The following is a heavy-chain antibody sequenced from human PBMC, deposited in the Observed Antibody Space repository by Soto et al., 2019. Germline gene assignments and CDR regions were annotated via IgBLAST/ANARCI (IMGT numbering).Heavy chain of an antibody. Sequence: GGTLRLSCAASGFTFSRYSMNWVRQAPGKGLEWVSSISSSSSYIYYADSVKGRFTISRDNAKNSLYLQMNSLRAEDTAVYYCARDRGIAAAGSFDYWGQGTLVTVSS. CDR2: ISSSSSYI. V-gene: IGHV3-21*01. J-gene: IGHJ4*02. CDR3: ARDRGIAAAGSFDY. D-gene: IGHD6-13*01. CDR1: GFTFSRYS.